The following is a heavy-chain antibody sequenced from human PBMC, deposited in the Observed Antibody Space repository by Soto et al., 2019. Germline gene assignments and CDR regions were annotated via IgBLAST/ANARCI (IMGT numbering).Heavy chain of an antibody. D-gene: IGHD2-8*02. V-gene: IGHV3-15*07. CDR2: IKSRTEVATT. Sequence: PGGSLRLSCIPSGFTFNNAWLNWVRQAPGKGLEWVAHIKSRTEVATTNYASPVRGRFTISRDDSRDTLFLQMNSLQTDDTGVYFCTTGGVQRVYRDFSPPAEKIADFGGGGIMVT. CDR3: TTGGVQRVYRDFSPPAEKIADF. J-gene: IGHJ3*01. CDR1: GFTFNNAW.